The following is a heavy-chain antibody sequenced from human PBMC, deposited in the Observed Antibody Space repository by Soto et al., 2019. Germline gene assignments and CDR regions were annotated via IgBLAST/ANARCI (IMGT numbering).Heavy chain of an antibody. D-gene: IGHD5-12*01. CDR3: ARERGDIAGQLGD. Sequence: GGSLRLYCAACGFTFSRFAMHWVRQAPGQGLEWVAGISFHVNTKQYSDSVKGRFTISRDNSRNTLYLQMNALRVEDTALYYCARERGDIAGQLGDWGQGTQVTVSS. CDR1: GFTFSRFA. CDR2: ISFHVNTK. V-gene: IGHV3-30-3*01. J-gene: IGHJ4*02.